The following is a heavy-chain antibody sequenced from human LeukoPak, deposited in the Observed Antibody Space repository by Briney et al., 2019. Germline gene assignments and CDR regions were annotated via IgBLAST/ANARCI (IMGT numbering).Heavy chain of an antibody. CDR3: ARDRLQAYYYYGMDV. CDR1: GASVSSGSYY. V-gene: IGHV4-61*01. D-gene: IGHD5-24*01. Sequence: MASETLSLTCTVSGASVSSGSYYWNWIRQPPGKGLEWIGYIYYSGSTNYNPSLKSRVTVSVDTSKNQFSLKLSSVTAADTAVYYCARDRLQAYYYYGMDVWGQGTTVTVSS. CDR2: IYYSGST. J-gene: IGHJ6*02.